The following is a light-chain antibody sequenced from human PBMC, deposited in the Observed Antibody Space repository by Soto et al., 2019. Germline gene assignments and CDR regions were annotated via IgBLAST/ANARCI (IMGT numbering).Light chain of an antibody. V-gene: IGKV3-20*01. CDR3: QRHGAT. Sequence: EIVLTQSPGALSLSPGERATLSCRASQSVSSSDLAWYQQKPGQAPRLLIYGASSRATGIPDRFSGSGSGTDFTLTISGLETEDSAAYYCQRHGATFGQGTKVDIK. J-gene: IGKJ1*01. CDR1: QSVSSSD. CDR2: GAS.